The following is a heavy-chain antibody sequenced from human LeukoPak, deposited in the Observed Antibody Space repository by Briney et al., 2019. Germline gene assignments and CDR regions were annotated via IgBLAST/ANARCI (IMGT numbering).Heavy chain of an antibody. CDR1: GFTFSSYA. CDR3: ASRITMVRGADY. D-gene: IGHD3-10*01. V-gene: IGHV3-53*01. J-gene: IGHJ4*02. Sequence: PGGSLRLSCAASGFTFSSYAMSWVRQAPGKGLEWVSVIYSGGSTYYADSVKGRFTISRDNSKNTLYLQMNSLRAEDTAVYYCASRITMVRGADYWGQGTLVTVSS. CDR2: IYSGGST.